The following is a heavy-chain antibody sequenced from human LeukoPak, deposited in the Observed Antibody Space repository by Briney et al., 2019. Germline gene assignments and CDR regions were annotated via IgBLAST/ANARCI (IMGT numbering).Heavy chain of an antibody. J-gene: IGHJ4*02. V-gene: IGHV3-48*03. CDR1: GFTFSSYE. Sequence: GGSLRLSCAASGFTFSSYEMNWARQAPGKGLEWVSYISSSGSTIYYADSVKGRFTISRDNAKNSLYLQMNSLRAEDTAVYYCARDLYYFDYWGQGTLVIVSS. CDR2: ISSSGSTI. CDR3: ARDLYYFDY.